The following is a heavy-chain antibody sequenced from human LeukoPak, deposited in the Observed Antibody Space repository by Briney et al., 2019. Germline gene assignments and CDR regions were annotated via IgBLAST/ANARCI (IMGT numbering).Heavy chain of an antibody. J-gene: IGHJ4*02. CDR1: GFTFSNYA. CDR3: AKDPGGAVAAPY. Sequence: GGSLRLSCAASGFTFSNYAMNWVRQAPGKGLEWVSSISGNGGTTYCADSVKGRFTSSRDNSKNTLYLQMNSLRAEDTAVYYCAKDPGGAVAAPYWGQGTLVTVSS. CDR2: ISGNGGTT. D-gene: IGHD6-19*01. V-gene: IGHV3-23*01.